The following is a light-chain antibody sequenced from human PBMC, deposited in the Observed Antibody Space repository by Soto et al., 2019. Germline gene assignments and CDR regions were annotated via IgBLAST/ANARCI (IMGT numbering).Light chain of an antibody. CDR1: SSDIGAYYY. J-gene: IGLJ1*01. V-gene: IGLV2-14*01. CDR3: SSYTSSSTYV. Sequence: QSALTQPASVSGSPGQSITISCTGSSSDIGAYYYVSWYQHHPGRAPKLMISEVSNRPPGVSNRFSGSKSDNTASLIISGLQAEDEADYYCSSYTSSSTYVFGTGTKVTVL. CDR2: EVS.